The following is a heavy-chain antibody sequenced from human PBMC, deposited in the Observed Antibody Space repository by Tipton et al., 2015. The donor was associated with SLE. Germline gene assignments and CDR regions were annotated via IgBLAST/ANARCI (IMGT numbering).Heavy chain of an antibody. D-gene: IGHD3-22*01. J-gene: IGHJ5*02. CDR2: IFHSGST. CDR1: GYSISSVYY. Sequence: TLSLTCAVSGYSISSVYYWGWIRQAPGKGLEWIGSIFHSGSTDYKSSLKSRVTISVDTSKNQLSLKLSSVTAADTAVYYCARDVGLPIVRSWFDPWGQGTLVTVSS. V-gene: IGHV4-38-2*02. CDR3: ARDVGLPIVRSWFDP.